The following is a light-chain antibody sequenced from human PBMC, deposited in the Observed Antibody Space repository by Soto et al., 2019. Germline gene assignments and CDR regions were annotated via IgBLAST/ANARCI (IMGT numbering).Light chain of an antibody. CDR3: QVWNISTYV. J-gene: IGLJ1*01. CDR2: SDR. CDR1: NIRSKN. Sequence: SSELTQPPSVSVAPGQTARITCGGNNIRSKNGHQYHQKPGHAPVLVIYSDRPRPSGIPERFSGSNSGNTATLTICRAQAGDEDYYYCQVWNISTYVFGTGTKVTVL. V-gene: IGLV3-9*01.